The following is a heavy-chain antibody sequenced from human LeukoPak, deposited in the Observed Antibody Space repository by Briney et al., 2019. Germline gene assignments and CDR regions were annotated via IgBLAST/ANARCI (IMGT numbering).Heavy chain of an antibody. CDR1: GFTFSNAW. J-gene: IGHJ4*02. D-gene: IGHD6-19*01. CDR2: IKSKTDGETT. CDR3: TTGPSSGWYRFDY. V-gene: IGHV3-15*01. Sequence: GGSLRLSCAASGFTFSNAWMSWVRQAPGKGLEWVGRIKSKTDGETTDYAAPVKGRFTISRDDSKNTLYLQMNSLKTEDTAVYYCTTGPSSGWYRFDYWGQGTLVTVSS.